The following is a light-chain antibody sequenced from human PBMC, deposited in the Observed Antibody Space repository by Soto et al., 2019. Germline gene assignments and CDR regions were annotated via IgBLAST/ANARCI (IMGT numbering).Light chain of an antibody. CDR2: EVS. CDR1: SSDVGIYKY. Sequence: QSALTQPASVSGSPGQSITISCTGTSSDVGIYKYVSWYQQHPGKAPNLMIYEVSNRPSGVSNRFSGSKSGNTASLTISGLEAEDEADYYWTSDRSSSTVVFGGGTKVTVL. CDR3: TSDRSSSTVV. J-gene: IGLJ2*01. V-gene: IGLV2-14*01.